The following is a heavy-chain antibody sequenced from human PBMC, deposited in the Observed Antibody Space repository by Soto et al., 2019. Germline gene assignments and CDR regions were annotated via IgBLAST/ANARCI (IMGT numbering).Heavy chain of an antibody. D-gene: IGHD3-3*02. CDR1: GFTSTNYW. CDR3: ARGNPARGLAWY. J-gene: IGHJ4*02. V-gene: IGHV3-7*05. CDR2: IKQDGSEK. Sequence: GGSLRLSCAASGFTSTNYWMSWVRQAPGKGLEWVANIKQDGSEKYYVDSVKGRFTISRDNAKNSLYLQMNSLRAEDTAVYYCARGNPARGLAWYWGQGTLVTVSS.